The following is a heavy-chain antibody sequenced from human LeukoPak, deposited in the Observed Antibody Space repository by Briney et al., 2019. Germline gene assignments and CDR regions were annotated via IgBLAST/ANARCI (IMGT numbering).Heavy chain of an antibody. V-gene: IGHV1-18*01. J-gene: IGHJ4*02. Sequence: VASVKVSCKASGYTFTSYGISWVRQAPGQGLEWIGWISAYNGNTNYAQKLQGRVTMTTDTSTSTAYMELRSLRSDDTAVYYCARDMIAVAGVPPPTDYWGQGTLVTVSS. CDR3: ARDMIAVAGVPPPTDY. CDR2: ISAYNGNT. D-gene: IGHD6-19*01. CDR1: GYTFTSYG.